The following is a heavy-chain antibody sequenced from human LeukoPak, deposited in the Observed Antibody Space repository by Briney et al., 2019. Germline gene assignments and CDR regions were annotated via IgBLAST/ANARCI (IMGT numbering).Heavy chain of an antibody. Sequence: SETLSLTCTVSGGSISSSSYYWGWIRQPPGKGLGWIGSIYYSGSTYYNPSLKSRVTISVDTSKDQFSLKLSSVTAADTAVYYCARVSLDQQLVHNWDSWGQGTLVTVSS. CDR2: IYYSGST. D-gene: IGHD6-13*01. CDR3: ARVSLDQQLVHNWDS. CDR1: GGSISSSSYY. V-gene: IGHV4-39*07. J-gene: IGHJ4*02.